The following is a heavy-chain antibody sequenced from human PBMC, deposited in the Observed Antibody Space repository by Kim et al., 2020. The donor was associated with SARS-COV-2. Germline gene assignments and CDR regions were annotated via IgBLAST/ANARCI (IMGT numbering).Heavy chain of an antibody. CDR2: IYYSGST. D-gene: IGHD3-9*01. CDR3: ARDHGGRGYYDILTGYQNYYYYGMDV. J-gene: IGHJ6*02. Sequence: SETLSLTCTVSGGSISSGGYYWSWIRQHPGKGLEWIGYIYYSGSTYYNPSLKSRVTISVDTSKNQFSLKLSSVTAADTAVYYCARDHGGRGYYDILTGYQNYYYYGMDVWGQGTTVTVSS. CDR1: GGSISSGGYY. V-gene: IGHV4-31*03.